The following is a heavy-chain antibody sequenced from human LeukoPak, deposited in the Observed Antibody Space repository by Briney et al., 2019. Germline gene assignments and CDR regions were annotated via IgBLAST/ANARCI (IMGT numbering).Heavy chain of an antibody. J-gene: IGHJ4*02. Sequence: GGSLRLSCAASGFIFSSSAMSWVRQAPGKGLEWVSAISNNGGYTYYADSVQGRFTISRDNSKSTLCLQMNSLRAEDTAVYYCAKRLGYCSDGSCYFPYWGQGTLVTVSS. D-gene: IGHD2-15*01. V-gene: IGHV3-23*01. CDR1: GFIFSSSA. CDR2: ISNNGGYT. CDR3: AKRLGYCSDGSCYFPY.